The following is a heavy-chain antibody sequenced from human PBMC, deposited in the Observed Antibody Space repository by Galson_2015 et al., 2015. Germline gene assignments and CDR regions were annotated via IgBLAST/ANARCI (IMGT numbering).Heavy chain of an antibody. J-gene: IGHJ4*02. CDR3: SLLPRYSANRRALGYLDT. CDR1: GYTFGSYY. CDR2: IDPADSYA. V-gene: IGHV5-10-1*01. Sequence: QYGAEVKKPGESLKISCQGSGYTFGSYYITWVRQMPGKGLEWMGRIDPADSYARYSPSFQGHVIFSLDKSTSTAYLQWSSRKASDTAMYYCSLLPRYSANRRALGYLDTWGQRTHVTVST. D-gene: IGHD1-14*01.